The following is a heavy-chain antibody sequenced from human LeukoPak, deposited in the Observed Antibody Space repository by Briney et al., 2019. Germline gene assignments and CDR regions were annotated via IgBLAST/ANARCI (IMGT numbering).Heavy chain of an antibody. CDR1: GGSISSYY. CDR3: ARDRSRRGSYFSAWFVP. CDR2: IYYSGRT. Sequence: SETLSLTCTVSGGSISSYYWSWIRQPPGKGLEWIGYIYYSGRTNYNPSLKSRVTISVDTSKNQFSLKLSSVTAADTAVYYCARDRSRRGSYFSAWFVPWGQGTLVTVSS. J-gene: IGHJ5*02. V-gene: IGHV4-59*01. D-gene: IGHD1-26*01.